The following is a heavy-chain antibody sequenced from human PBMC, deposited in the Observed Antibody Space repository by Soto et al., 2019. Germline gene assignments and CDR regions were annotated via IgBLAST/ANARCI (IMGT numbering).Heavy chain of an antibody. CDR2: IGASGGGT. CDR1: GFTFGNYV. V-gene: IGHV3-23*01. D-gene: IGHD4-17*01. CDR3: AKDPNGDYLGAFDC. J-gene: IGHJ3*01. Sequence: QMLESGGGLVQPGGSLRLSCAASGFTFGNYVVTWVRQAPGRGLEWVSAIGASGGGTFYADSVRGRFTISRDNYKNTLYLEMNSLRAEDTALYFCAKDPNGDYLGAFDCWGRGTMVIVSS.